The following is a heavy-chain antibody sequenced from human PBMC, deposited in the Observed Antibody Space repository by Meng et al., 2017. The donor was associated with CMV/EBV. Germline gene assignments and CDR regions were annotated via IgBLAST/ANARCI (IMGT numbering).Heavy chain of an antibody. CDR2: IIPIFGTA. Sequence: SVKVSCKASGGTFSNYGVNWVRQAPGQGLEWMGGIIPIFGTANYARKFQGRVTITTDESTSTAYMELSSLRSEDTAVYYCAIQLGYCSSTSCERDFDYWGQGTLVTVSS. V-gene: IGHV1-69*05. CDR3: AIQLGYCSSTSCERDFDY. D-gene: IGHD2-2*01. CDR1: GGTFSNYG. J-gene: IGHJ4*02.